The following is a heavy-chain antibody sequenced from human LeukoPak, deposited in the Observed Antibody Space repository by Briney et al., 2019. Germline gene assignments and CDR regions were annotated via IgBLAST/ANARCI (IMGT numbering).Heavy chain of an antibody. CDR2: IYYTGST. Sequence: PSETLSLTCTVSGGSISSYYWNWIRQPPGKGLEWIGYIYYTGSTNYNPSLKSRVTISVDTSKNQFSLKLSSVTATDTAVYYCARSGTSRYYFYGMDVWGQGTTVTVSS. CDR1: GGSISSYY. CDR3: ARSGTSRYYFYGMDV. D-gene: IGHD1/OR15-1a*01. V-gene: IGHV4-59*08. J-gene: IGHJ6*02.